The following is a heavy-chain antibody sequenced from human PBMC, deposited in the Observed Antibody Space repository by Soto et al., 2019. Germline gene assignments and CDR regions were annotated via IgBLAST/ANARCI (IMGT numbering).Heavy chain of an antibody. V-gene: IGHV1-18*04. CDR2: ISAYNGNT. CDR3: ARAHNWNYGFIWFDP. CDR1: GYTFTSYG. D-gene: IGHD1-7*01. Sequence: ASVKVSCKASGYTFTSYGISWVRQAPGQGLEWMGWISAYNGNTNYAQKLQGRVTMTTDTSTSTAYMELRSLRSDDTAVYYCARAHNWNYGFIWFDPWGQGTPVTVSS. J-gene: IGHJ5*02.